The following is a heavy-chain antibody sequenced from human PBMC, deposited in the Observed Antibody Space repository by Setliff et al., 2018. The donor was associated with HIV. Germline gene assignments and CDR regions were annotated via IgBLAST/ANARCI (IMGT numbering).Heavy chain of an antibody. Sequence: SETLSLTCAVSGGSISSSNWWSWVRQPPGKGLEWIGEIYHGRSTNYNPSLKSRVTISVDKSKNQYSLKLSSVTAADTAVYYCARATPGYNYGSRHAFDIWGQGTKVTVSS. CDR3: ARATPGYNYGSRHAFDI. CDR1: GGSISSSNW. V-gene: IGHV4-4*02. D-gene: IGHD5-18*01. CDR2: IYHGRST. J-gene: IGHJ3*02.